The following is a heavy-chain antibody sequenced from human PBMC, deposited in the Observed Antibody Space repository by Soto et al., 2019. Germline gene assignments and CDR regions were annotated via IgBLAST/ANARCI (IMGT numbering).Heavy chain of an antibody. CDR2: ISGSGGST. CDR3: AKDGYYDFWSGYYNPDAFDI. CDR1: GFTFSSYA. V-gene: IGHV3-23*01. Sequence: EVQLLESGGGLVQPGGSLRLSCAASGFTFSSYAMSWVRQAPGQGLEWVSAISGSGGSTYYADSVKGRFTISRDNSKNTLYLQMNSLRAEDTAVYYCAKDGYYDFWSGYYNPDAFDIWGQGTMVTVSS. D-gene: IGHD3-3*01. J-gene: IGHJ3*02.